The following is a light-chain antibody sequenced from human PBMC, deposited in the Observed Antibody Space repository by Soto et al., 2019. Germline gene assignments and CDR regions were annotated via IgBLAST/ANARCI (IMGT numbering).Light chain of an antibody. CDR2: RNN. CDR3: ATWDDSLSNYV. Sequence: QSVLPQPPSASGTPGQRVTISCSGSSSNIGSNYVYWYQHLTGTAPKLLIYRNNQRPSGVPDRFSGSKSGTSASLAISGLRSEDEADYYCATWDDSLSNYVFGTGTKVTVL. V-gene: IGLV1-47*01. CDR1: SSNIGSNY. J-gene: IGLJ1*01.